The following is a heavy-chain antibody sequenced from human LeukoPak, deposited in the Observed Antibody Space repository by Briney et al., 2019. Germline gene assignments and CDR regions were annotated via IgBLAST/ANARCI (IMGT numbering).Heavy chain of an antibody. D-gene: IGHD3-9*01. CDR1: GDSISRYY. CDR3: AREDWSDYYLDV. V-gene: IGHV4-4*07. J-gene: IGHJ6*03. CDR2: IYSSGST. Sequence: SETLSLTCTVSGDSISRYYWSWIRQPAGRGLEWIGRIYSSGSTNHNPSLKSRLTMSVDTSKNQFSLKLSSVTVADTAVYYCAREDWSDYYLDVWGKGTTVTVSS.